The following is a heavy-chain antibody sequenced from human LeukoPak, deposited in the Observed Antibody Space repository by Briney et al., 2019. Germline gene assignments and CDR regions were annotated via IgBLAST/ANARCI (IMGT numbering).Heavy chain of an antibody. CDR1: GFTFSSHN. J-gene: IGHJ4*02. CDR2: LSGRGNYI. V-gene: IGHV3-21*01. Sequence: GGSLRLSCAASGFTFSSHNMNWVRQAPGKGLEWVSSLSGRGNYIFYADSVKGRFTISGDSAKNSLSLQMNSLRAEDTAVYYCAKDQGFDYYDSSGYYLDYWGQGTLVTVSS. D-gene: IGHD3-22*01. CDR3: AKDQGFDYYDSSGYYLDY.